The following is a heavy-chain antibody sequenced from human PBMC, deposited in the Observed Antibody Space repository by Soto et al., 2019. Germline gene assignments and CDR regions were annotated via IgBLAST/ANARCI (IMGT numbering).Heavy chain of an antibody. Sequence: AASVKVSCKASGYTFTSYGISWVRQAPGQGLEWMGWISAYNGNTNYAQKLQGRVTMTTDTSTSTAYMELRSLRSDDTAVYYCARDGFVVVTARGWFDPWGQGTLVTVSS. CDR1: GYTFTSYG. CDR2: ISAYNGNT. CDR3: ARDGFVVVTARGWFDP. J-gene: IGHJ5*02. D-gene: IGHD2-21*02. V-gene: IGHV1-18*01.